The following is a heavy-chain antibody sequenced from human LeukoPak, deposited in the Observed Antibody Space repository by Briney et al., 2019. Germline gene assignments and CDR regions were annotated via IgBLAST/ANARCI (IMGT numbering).Heavy chain of an antibody. V-gene: IGHV4-39*01. J-gene: IGHJ5*02. D-gene: IGHD3-10*01. CDR1: GGSLTTNSYF. CDR3: AGPYGSGSSGWFDP. CDR2: GYQTGGT. Sequence: SETLSLTCNVSGGSLTTNSYFWAWIRQPPGKGLEWIGSGYQTGGTYANPSLKSRLTISLDTSKNKFSLRLKSVTAADTAVYYCAGPYGSGSSGWFDPWGQGILVTVSS.